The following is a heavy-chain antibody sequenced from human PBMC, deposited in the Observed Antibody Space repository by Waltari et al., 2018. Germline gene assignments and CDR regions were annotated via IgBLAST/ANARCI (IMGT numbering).Heavy chain of an antibody. CDR1: GFTVSSNY. V-gene: IGHV3-53*01. CDR2: IYSGGST. CDR3: ARGNEGYSSSWYRVYYYYYGMDV. D-gene: IGHD6-13*01. Sequence: EVQLVESGGGLIQPGGSLRLSCAASGFTVSSNYMSWVRQAPGKGLEWVSVIYSGGSTYYADSVKGRFTISRDNSKNTLYLQMNSQRAEDTAVYYCARGNEGYSSSWYRVYYYYYGMDVWGQGP. J-gene: IGHJ6*02.